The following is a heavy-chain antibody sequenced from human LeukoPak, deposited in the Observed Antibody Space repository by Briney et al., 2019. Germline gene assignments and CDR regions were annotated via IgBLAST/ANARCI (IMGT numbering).Heavy chain of an antibody. D-gene: IGHD6-13*01. CDR1: GFTFNTYE. Sequence: GRSLRLSCAASGFTFNTYEMNWVRHAPGKGLEWVSYISSGGTTIYADSVKGRFSVSRDNTKNSLFLQMNSLRAEDTAVYYCVRRGYTSSWYYFDYWGQGTLVTVSS. V-gene: IGHV3-48*03. J-gene: IGHJ4*02. CDR2: ISSGGTT. CDR3: VRRGYTSSWYYFDY.